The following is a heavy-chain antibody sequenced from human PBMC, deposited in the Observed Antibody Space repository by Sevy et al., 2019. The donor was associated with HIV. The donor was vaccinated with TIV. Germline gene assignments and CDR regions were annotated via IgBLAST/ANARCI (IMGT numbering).Heavy chain of an antibody. V-gene: IGHV4-39*01. CDR1: GGSISSSSYY. Sequence: SETLSLTCTVSGGSISSSSYYWGWIRQPPGKGLVRIGSIYYSGSTYYNPSLKSRVTISVDTSKNQFSLKLSSVTAADTAVYFCARLYSSSWSDYWGQGTLVTVSS. CDR2: IYYSGST. CDR3: ARLYSSSWSDY. J-gene: IGHJ4*02. D-gene: IGHD6-13*01.